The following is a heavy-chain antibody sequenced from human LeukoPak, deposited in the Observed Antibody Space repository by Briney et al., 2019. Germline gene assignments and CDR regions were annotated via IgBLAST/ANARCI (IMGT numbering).Heavy chain of an antibody. D-gene: IGHD4-11*01. CDR1: GGSFSGYY. CDR3: ARVTTSYFDY. V-gene: IGHV4-34*01. J-gene: IGHJ4*02. Sequence: TSETLSLTCAVYGGSFSGYYWSWIRQPPGKGLEWIGEINHSGSTNYNPSLKSRVTISVDTSKNQFSLKLSSVTAAHTAVYYCARVTTSYFDYWGQGTLVTVSS. CDR2: INHSGST.